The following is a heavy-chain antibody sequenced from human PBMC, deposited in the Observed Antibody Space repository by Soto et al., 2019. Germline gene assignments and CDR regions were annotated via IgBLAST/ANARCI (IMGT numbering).Heavy chain of an antibody. CDR1: GFTFISYA. J-gene: IGHJ3*02. CDR2: ISFDGSTE. CDR3: AKDRYYESSGYGPDDAFDI. V-gene: IGHV3-30-3*01. D-gene: IGHD3-22*01. Sequence: SLRLSCAASGFTFISYAMHWVRQAPGKGLEWVAVISFDGSTEYYADSVKGRFTISRDNSKNTVYLQMNSLRSEDTAVYYCAKDRYYESSGYGPDDAFDIWGQGTMVTVSS.